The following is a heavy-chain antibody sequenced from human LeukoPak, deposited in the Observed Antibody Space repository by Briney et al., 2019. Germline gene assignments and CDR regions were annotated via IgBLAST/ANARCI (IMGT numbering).Heavy chain of an antibody. CDR3: TRDLMDYDVSTGLHHYYMDV. Sequence: GGSLRLSCIASGFTFSSYWMHWVRQDPRKGLVWVSRINGDGRNINYADSVRGRFTISRDNAKNTLYLQMNTLKVEDTAVYYCTRDLMDYDVSTGLHHYYMDVWGQGTTVTVSS. D-gene: IGHD3-9*01. CDR1: GFTFSSYW. J-gene: IGHJ6*02. V-gene: IGHV3-74*01. CDR2: INGDGRNI.